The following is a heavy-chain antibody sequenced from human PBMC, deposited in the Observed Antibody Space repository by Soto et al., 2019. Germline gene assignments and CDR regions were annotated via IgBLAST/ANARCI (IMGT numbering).Heavy chain of an antibody. D-gene: IGHD3-22*01. CDR2: IYYSGST. Sequence: PSETLSLTCTVSGGSISSGGYYWSWIRQHPGKGLEWIGYIYYSGSTYYNPSLKSRVTISVDTSKNQFSLKLSSVTAADTAVYYCATCSGYYLQHDYWGQGTLVTVSS. J-gene: IGHJ4*02. CDR1: GGSISSGGYY. V-gene: IGHV4-31*03. CDR3: ATCSGYYLQHDY.